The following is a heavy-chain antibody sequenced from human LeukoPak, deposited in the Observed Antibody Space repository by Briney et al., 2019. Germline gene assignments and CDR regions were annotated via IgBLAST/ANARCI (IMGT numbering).Heavy chain of an antibody. CDR3: ARHPKRYFDWLFYFDS. D-gene: IGHD3-9*01. V-gene: IGHV4-59*08. CDR1: GGSISSYY. J-gene: IGHJ4*02. Sequence: SETLSLTCTVSGGSISSYYWSWIRQPPGKGLEWIGYIYYSGSTNYNPSLKSRVTISEDTSKNQFSLKLSSVTAADTAVYYCARHPKRYFDWLFYFDSWGQGTLVTVSS. CDR2: IYYSGST.